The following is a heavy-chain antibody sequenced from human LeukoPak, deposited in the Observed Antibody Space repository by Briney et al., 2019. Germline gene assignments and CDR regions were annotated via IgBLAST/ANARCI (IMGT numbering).Heavy chain of an antibody. V-gene: IGHV3-21*04. CDR3: AREVCLDY. CDR1: GFTFSSYS. CDR2: IISSSTYI. J-gene: IGHJ4*02. Sequence: PGGSLRLSCAASGFTFSSYSMNWVRQAPGKGLEWVSSIISSSTYIYYADSVKGRFTISRDNSKNTLYLQVNSLRAEDTAVYYCAREVCLDYWGQGTLVTVSS. D-gene: IGHD3-10*02.